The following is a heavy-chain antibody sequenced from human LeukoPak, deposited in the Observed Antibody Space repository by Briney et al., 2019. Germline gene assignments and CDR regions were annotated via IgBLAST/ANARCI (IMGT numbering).Heavy chain of an antibody. V-gene: IGHV3-30*02. D-gene: IGHD1-26*01. CDR2: IRYDGSNK. CDR3: AKCGGSYRRLDAFDI. CDR1: GFTFSSYG. J-gene: IGHJ3*02. Sequence: PGGSLRLSCAASGFTFSSYGMHWVRQAPGKGLEWVAFIRYDGSNKYYADSVKGRFTISRDNSKNTLYLQMNSLRAEDTAVYYCAKCGGSYRRLDAFDIWGQGTMVTVSS.